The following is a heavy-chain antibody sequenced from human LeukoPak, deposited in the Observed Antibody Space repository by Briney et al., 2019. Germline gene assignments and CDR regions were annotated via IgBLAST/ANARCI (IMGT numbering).Heavy chain of an antibody. J-gene: IGHJ3*02. CDR3: ARGRGSLRLPAAEVGAFDI. Sequence: ASVKVSCKASGGTFSSYAISWVRQAPGQGLEWMGGIIPIFGTANYAQKFQGRVTITADESTSTAYMELSSLRSEDTAVYYCARGRGSLRLPAAEVGAFDIWGQGTMVTVSS. CDR2: IIPIFGTA. CDR1: GGTFSSYA. D-gene: IGHD2-2*01. V-gene: IGHV1-69*01.